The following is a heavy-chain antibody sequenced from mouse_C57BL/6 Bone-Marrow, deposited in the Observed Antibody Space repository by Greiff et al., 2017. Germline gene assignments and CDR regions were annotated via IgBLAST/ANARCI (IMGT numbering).Heavy chain of an antibody. D-gene: IGHD2-5*01. Sequence: VQLQQSDAELVKPGASVKISCTVSGYTFTDHTIHWMKQRPEQGLEWIGYIYPRDGSTKYNEKFKGKATLTADKSSSTAYMQLNSLTSEDAAVYFCARRSNYVGHFDYWGQGTTLTVSS. V-gene: IGHV1-78*01. CDR3: ARRSNYVGHFDY. CDR2: IYPRDGST. J-gene: IGHJ2*01. CDR1: GYTFTDHT.